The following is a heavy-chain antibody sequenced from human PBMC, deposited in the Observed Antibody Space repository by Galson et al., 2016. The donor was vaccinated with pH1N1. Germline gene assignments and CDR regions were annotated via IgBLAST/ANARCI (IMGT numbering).Heavy chain of an antibody. D-gene: IGHD4-17*01. CDR3: ASKLYGDPNY. CDR1: GFTFSDYW. V-gene: IGHV3-7*05. J-gene: IGHJ4*02. CDR2: INQDDSKK. Sequence: SLRLSCAASGFTFSDYWMSWVRQAPGKGLEWVANINQDDSKKNYVASVRGRFTITRDNANNSLFLQMNSLRVEDTAVYYCASKLYGDPNYWGQGALVTVSS.